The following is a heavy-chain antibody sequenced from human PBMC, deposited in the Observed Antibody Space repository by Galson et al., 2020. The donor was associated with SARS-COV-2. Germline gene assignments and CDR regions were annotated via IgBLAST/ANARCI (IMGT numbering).Heavy chain of an antibody. D-gene: IGHD6-19*01. CDR1: GFSLTTSGMC. V-gene: IGHV2-70*11. CDR2: IDWDGDK. J-gene: IGHJ4*02. Sequence: ESGPTLVKPTQTLTLTCTFSGFSLTTSGMCVNWIRQPPGKPLEWLARIDWDGDKYYSTSLKTRLTIPKDTSKNQVVLTMTDMDPVDTATYYCARVDSSGCRGNYWGQGTPVTVSS. CDR3: ARVDSSGCRGNY.